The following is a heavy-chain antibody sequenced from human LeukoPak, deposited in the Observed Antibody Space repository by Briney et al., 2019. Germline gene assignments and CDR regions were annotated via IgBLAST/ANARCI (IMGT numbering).Heavy chain of an antibody. J-gene: IGHJ4*02. D-gene: IGHD2-21*01. V-gene: IGHV3-11*04. Sequence: GGSLRLSCLASGFTFSDYYMSWIRQAPGKGLEWVAYISRGATTIHYPDSVKGRFTISRDNAKNSLYLQMNSLRAEDTAVYYCARDSTVRASPPGYWGQGTLVTVSS. CDR2: ISRGATTI. CDR3: ARDSTVRASPPGY. CDR1: GFTFSDYY.